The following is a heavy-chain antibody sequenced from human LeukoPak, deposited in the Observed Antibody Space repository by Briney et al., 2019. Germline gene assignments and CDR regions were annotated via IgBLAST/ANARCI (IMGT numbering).Heavy chain of an antibody. CDR3: AKDVAQWLPRSGFDY. V-gene: IGHV3-23*01. D-gene: IGHD6-19*01. CDR1: GFTFSSYA. Sequence: PGGSLRLSCAASGFTFSSYAMSWVRQAPGKGLEWVSAISGSGSTYYADSVKGRFTISRDNSKNTLYLQMNSLRAEDTAVYYCAKDVAQWLPRSGFDYWGQGTLVTVSS. CDR2: ISGSGST. J-gene: IGHJ4*02.